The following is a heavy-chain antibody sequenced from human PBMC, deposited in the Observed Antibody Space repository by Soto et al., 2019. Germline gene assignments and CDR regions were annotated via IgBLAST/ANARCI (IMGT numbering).Heavy chain of an antibody. CDR3: ARDGRDSVFDV. D-gene: IGHD2-21*02. V-gene: IGHV3-33*01. J-gene: IGHJ3*01. CDR1: GFSLSGKG. Sequence: QVQLVESGGGVVQPGGSLRLSCVASGFSLSGKGIHWVRQAPGKGLEWVALIWYDGSIKYYADSVKGRFTVSRDNSNNMVWLQVNGLRAEDTGIYYCARDGRDSVFDVWGQGTMVTVSS. CDR2: IWYDGSIK.